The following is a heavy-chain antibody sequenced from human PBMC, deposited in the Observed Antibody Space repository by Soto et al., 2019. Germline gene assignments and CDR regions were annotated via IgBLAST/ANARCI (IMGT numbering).Heavy chain of an antibody. J-gene: IGHJ6*02. CDR2: IKQDGSEK. D-gene: IGHD3-9*01. CDR3: ARDCDDILTGWYSYYYYGMDV. Sequence: PGGSLRLSCAASGFTCSSYWMSWVRQATGKGLEWVANIKQDGSEKYYVDSVKGRFTISRDNAKNSLYLQMNSLRAEDTAVYYCARDCDDILTGWYSYYYYGMDVWGQGTTVTVSS. CDR1: GFTCSSYW. V-gene: IGHV3-7*05.